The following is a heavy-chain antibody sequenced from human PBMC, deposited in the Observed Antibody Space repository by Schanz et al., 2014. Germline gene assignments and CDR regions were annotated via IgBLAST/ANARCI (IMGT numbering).Heavy chain of an antibody. CDR1: GFKFSISA. CDR3: ASADYTNYFDY. Sequence: HVQLVDSGGGVVQPGRSLRLSCAASGFKFSISAMHWVRQAPGKGLEWVAVISYDGRSKDYADSVKGRFTISRDNSKNTVFLQMNSLRGEDTAVYYCASADYTNYFDYWGQGTLVTVSS. V-gene: IGHV3-30*04. J-gene: IGHJ4*02. CDR2: ISYDGRSK. D-gene: IGHD4-4*01.